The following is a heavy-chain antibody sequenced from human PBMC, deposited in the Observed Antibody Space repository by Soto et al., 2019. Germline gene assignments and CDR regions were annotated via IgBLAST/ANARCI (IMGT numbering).Heavy chain of an antibody. Sequence: EASVKVSCKASGYTFTSYAMHWVRQAPGQRLEWMGWINAGNGNTKYSQKFQGRVTITRDTSASTAYMELSSLRSEDTAVYYCARERLGYCISTSCYRSPYYYYGMDVWGQGTTVTVSS. CDR1: GYTFTSYA. CDR2: INAGNGNT. CDR3: ARERLGYCISTSCYRSPYYYYGMDV. D-gene: IGHD2-2*01. V-gene: IGHV1-3*01. J-gene: IGHJ6*02.